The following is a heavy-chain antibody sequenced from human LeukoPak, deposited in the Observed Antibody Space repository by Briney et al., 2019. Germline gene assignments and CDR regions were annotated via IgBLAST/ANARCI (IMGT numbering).Heavy chain of an antibody. CDR1: GSTFTINT. V-gene: IGHV3-23*01. CDR2: ISGRGGST. J-gene: IGHJ4*02. Sequence: PGGSLRHSSAEPGSTFTINTTRCGPQAPGKGLEWVSGISGRGGSTYYADSVKGRFTVSRDNSKNTLYLQVNSLRAEDTAVYYWERDQTSTGNSFNDWGQATLVTVSS. D-gene: IGHD6-19*01. CDR3: ERDQTSTGNSFND.